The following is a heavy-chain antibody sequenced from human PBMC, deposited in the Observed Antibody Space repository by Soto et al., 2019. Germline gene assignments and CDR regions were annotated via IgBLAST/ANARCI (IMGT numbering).Heavy chain of an antibody. CDR2: ISAYNGNT. J-gene: IGHJ5*02. D-gene: IGHD2-15*01. V-gene: IGHV1-18*01. CDR3: ARVGVVVVASKLGFDP. Sequence: ASVKVSCKASGYTFTSYGISWVRQAPGQGLEWMGWISAYNGNTNYAQKLQGRVTMTTDTSTSTAYMELRSLRSDDTAVYYCARVGVVVVASKLGFDPWGQGTLVTVSS. CDR1: GYTFTSYG.